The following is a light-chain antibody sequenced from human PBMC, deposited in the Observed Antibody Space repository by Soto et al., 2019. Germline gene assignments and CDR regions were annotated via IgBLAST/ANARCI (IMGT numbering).Light chain of an antibody. J-gene: IGKJ1*01. CDR1: QSVSSSY. Sequence: EIVLTQSPGTLSLSPGERATLSCRASQSVSSSYLAWYQQKPGQAPRPLIYGASSRAIGIPDRFSGSGSGTDFTLTIIRLEPEDFAVYYCQQYGSSPLTFGQGTKVEIK. CDR3: QQYGSSPLT. V-gene: IGKV3-20*01. CDR2: GAS.